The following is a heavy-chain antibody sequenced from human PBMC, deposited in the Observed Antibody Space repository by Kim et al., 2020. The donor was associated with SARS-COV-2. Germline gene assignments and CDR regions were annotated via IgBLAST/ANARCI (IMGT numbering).Heavy chain of an antibody. CDR3: ARRGEGSSWFVLSLDN. J-gene: IGHJ4*02. V-gene: IGHV3-21*01. Sequence: VKGRLTISRHNSKNSLYLQMNSLRAEDTAVYYCARRGEGSSWFVLSLDNWGQGTLVTVSS. D-gene: IGHD6-13*01.